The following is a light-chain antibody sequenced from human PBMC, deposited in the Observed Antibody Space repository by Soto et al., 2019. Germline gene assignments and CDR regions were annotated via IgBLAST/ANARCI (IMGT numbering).Light chain of an antibody. J-gene: IGKJ2*01. V-gene: IGKV3-20*01. CDR1: QSVSSNY. CDR3: QQYGTSRDYT. Sequence: EIVLTQSAGTLSLSPGERATLSCRASQSVSSNYLAWYQQKPGQAPRVLIYGASTRATGIPDRFTGSGSGTDFTLTISSLEPEDFAVYYCQQYGTSRDYTFGQGTKVDIK. CDR2: GAS.